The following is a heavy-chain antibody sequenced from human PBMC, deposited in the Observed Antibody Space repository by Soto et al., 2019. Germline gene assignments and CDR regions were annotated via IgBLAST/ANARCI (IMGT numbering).Heavy chain of an antibody. CDR1: GGSMSNYY. CDR2: IYYSGST. V-gene: IGHV4-59*01. Sequence: QVQLQESGPGLVKASETLSLTCTVSGGSMSNYYWSWIRQPPGKGLDWIGYIYYSGSTHYNPSLESRVTMSLDTSKTQFSLTLRSVTAADTAVYYCARAFAGFGAYWYFDLWGRGTLVTVSS. CDR3: ARAFAGFGAYWYFDL. D-gene: IGHD2-21*01. J-gene: IGHJ2*01.